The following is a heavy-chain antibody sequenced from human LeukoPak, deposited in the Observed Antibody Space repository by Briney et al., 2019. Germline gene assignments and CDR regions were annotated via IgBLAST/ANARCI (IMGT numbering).Heavy chain of an antibody. J-gene: IGHJ4*02. D-gene: IGHD1-26*01. V-gene: IGHV1-18*01. CDR1: GYTFTSYA. CDR3: ARTQSGSYYY. Sequence: AASVKVSCKASGYTFTSYAMNWVRQAPGQGLEWMGWISAYNGNTNYAQKLQGRVTMTTDTSTSTAYMELRSLRSDDTAVYYCARTQSGSYYYWGQGTLVTVSS. CDR2: ISAYNGNT.